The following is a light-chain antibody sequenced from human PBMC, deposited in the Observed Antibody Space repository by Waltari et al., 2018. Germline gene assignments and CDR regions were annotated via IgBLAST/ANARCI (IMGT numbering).Light chain of an antibody. CDR2: DSS. V-gene: IGKV3-15*01. J-gene: IGKJ2*01. CDR3: QQYANWVYT. CDR1: QGVSSH. Sequence: DIRMPQPPATLSVSPGERATLSCRASQGVSSHLAWYQQIPGQPPRLLIYDSSTRATGIPARFSGSGSGTEFTLTISSLQSEDFAVYYCQQYANWVYTFGQGTKLEIK.